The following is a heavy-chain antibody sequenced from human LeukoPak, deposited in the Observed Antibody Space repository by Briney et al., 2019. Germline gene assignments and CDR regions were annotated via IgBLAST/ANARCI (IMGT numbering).Heavy chain of an antibody. CDR2: IDPEDGET. D-gene: IGHD3-3*01. CDR3: ASLMRLLSRGFYYYYGMDV. J-gene: IGHJ6*02. Sequence: ASVKVSCKVSGYTLTELSMHWVRQAPGKGLEWMAGIDPEDGETIYAQKFQGRVTMTEDTSTDTAYMELSSLRSEDTAVYYCASLMRLLSRGFYYYYGMDVWGQGTTVTVSS. V-gene: IGHV1-24*01. CDR1: GYTLTELS.